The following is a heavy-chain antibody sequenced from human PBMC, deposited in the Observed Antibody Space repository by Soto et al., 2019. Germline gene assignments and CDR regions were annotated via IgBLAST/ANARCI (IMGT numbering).Heavy chain of an antibody. D-gene: IGHD6-19*01. CDR1: GYAXSSYG. CDR2: INPNSGGT. Sequence: SXNVYLQASGYAXSSYGSRLGRQAPGQGLERMGWINPNSGGTKSAEKFQGRVTITRDTSISTAYMELSRLTSDDTDVYYCASAAVTGTAGLDFWGQATQVTVSS. J-gene: IGHJ4*02. V-gene: IGHV1-2*02. CDR3: ASAAVTGTAGLDF.